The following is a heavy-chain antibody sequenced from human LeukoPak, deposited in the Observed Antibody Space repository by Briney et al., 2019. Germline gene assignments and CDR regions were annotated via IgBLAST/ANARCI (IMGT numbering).Heavy chain of an antibody. D-gene: IGHD6-6*01. V-gene: IGHV3-30*03. CDR1: GFTFSSYG. CDR2: ISYDGSRE. Sequence: GRSLRLSCAASGFTFSSYGMQWVRQAPGKGLEWVAVISYDGSREYYADSMKGRFTISRDNSKNTLYLQMNSLRAEDTAVYYCASPPRRSSGYWGQGTLVTVSS. CDR3: ASPPRRSSGY. J-gene: IGHJ4*02.